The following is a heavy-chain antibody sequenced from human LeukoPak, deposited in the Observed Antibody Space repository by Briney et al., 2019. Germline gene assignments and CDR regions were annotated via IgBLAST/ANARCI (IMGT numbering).Heavy chain of an antibody. Sequence: PGGSLRLSCAASGFTFSSYAMHWVRQAPGKGLEGVAVISYDGSNKYYADSVKGRFTISRDNSKNTLYLQMNSLRAEDTAVYYCARDRGYSGYDFFDYWGQGTLVTVSS. CDR1: GFTFSSYA. CDR3: ARDRGYSGYDFFDY. V-gene: IGHV3-30*04. D-gene: IGHD5-12*01. J-gene: IGHJ4*02. CDR2: ISYDGSNK.